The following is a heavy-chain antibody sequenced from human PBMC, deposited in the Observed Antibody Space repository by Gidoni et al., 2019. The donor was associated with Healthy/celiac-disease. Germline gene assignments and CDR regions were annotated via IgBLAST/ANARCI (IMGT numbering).Heavy chain of an antibody. CDR3: ARSSISSSWPRPNWFDP. V-gene: IGHV1-2*02. J-gene: IGHJ5*02. CDR2: INPNSGGT. D-gene: IGHD6-13*01. CDR1: GYTFTGYY. Sequence: QVQLVQSGAEVKKPGASVKVSCKASGYTFTGYYMHWVRQAPGQGLEWMGWINPNSGGTNYAQKFQGRVTMTRDTSISTAYMELSRLRSDDTAVYYCARSSISSSWPRPNWFDPWGQGTLVTVSS.